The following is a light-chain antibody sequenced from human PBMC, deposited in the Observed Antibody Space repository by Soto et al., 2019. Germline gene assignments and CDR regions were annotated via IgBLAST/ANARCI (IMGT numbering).Light chain of an antibody. Sequence: VLTHPPSVSGTPGQRVTISCSGSFSNIGDNAVNWYQQLPGAAPKLLIYLNDQRPSGVPDRFSGSKSGTSASLAISGLQSEDEADYYCAAWDDSLNALFGTGTKVTVL. CDR2: LND. J-gene: IGLJ1*01. CDR1: FSNIGDNA. CDR3: AAWDDSLNAL. V-gene: IGLV1-44*01.